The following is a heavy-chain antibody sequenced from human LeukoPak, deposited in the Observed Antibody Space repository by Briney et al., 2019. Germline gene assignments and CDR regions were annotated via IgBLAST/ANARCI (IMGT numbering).Heavy chain of an antibody. CDR2: INHSGSI. V-gene: IGHV4-34*01. Sequence: PSETLSLTCAVYGGSFSGYYWSWIRQPPGKGLEWIGEINHSGSINYNPSLKSRVTISVDTSKNQFSLKLSSVTAADTAVYYCARGMSSGWFSRIWFDPWGQGTLVTVSS. D-gene: IGHD6-13*01. J-gene: IGHJ5*02. CDR3: ARGMSSGWFSRIWFDP. CDR1: GGSFSGYY.